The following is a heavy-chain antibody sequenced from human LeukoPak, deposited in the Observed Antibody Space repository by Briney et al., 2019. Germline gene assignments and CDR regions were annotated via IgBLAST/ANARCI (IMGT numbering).Heavy chain of an antibody. Sequence: SETLSLTCTVSGASITQHYWSWIRQPPGKGLEYIGYFYYDGSTNYTSSVRSRVTILVDTSKNQFTLNLRSVSAADTAKYYCTRGITGHYRSLGGIAFDIWGQGTMVAVSS. CDR2: FYYDGST. D-gene: IGHD3-16*01. CDR3: TRGITGHYRSLGGIAFDI. J-gene: IGHJ3*02. V-gene: IGHV4-59*11. CDR1: GASITQHY.